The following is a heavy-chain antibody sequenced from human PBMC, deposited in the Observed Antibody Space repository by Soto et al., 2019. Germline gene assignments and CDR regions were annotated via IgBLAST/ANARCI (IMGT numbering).Heavy chain of an antibody. CDR2: IRSKAYGGTT. D-gene: IGHD3-22*01. J-gene: IGHJ4*02. CDR1: GFTFGDYA. Sequence: GGSLRLSCTASGFTFGDYAMSWFRQAPGKGLEWVGFIRSKAYGGTTEYAASVKGRFTISRDDSKSIAYLQMNSLKTEDTVVYYCTRDHNYYDSSGKHYWGQGTLVTVSS. V-gene: IGHV3-49*03. CDR3: TRDHNYYDSSGKHY.